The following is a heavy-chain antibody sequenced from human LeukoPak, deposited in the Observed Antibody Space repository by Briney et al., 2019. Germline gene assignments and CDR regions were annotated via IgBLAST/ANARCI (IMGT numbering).Heavy chain of an antibody. CDR2: ISSDGSKK. Sequence: PGGSLRLSCAASGFTFNNYGMHWVRQAPGKGLEWVAVISSDGSKKYYGDSVKGRFTISRDDSKNTLYLQMNSLRAEDTAVYYCTGYGDHGNYFDCWGQGTLVTVSS. J-gene: IGHJ4*02. V-gene: IGHV3-30*03. CDR3: TGYGDHGNYFDC. D-gene: IGHD4-17*01. CDR1: GFTFNNYG.